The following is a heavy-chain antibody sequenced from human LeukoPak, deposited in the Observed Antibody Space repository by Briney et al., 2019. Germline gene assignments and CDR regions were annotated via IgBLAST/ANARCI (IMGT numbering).Heavy chain of an antibody. CDR2: ISGSGGST. D-gene: IGHD3-16*01. CDR3: AKGSERNPLGQQINYYYYYTAV. J-gene: IGHJ6*03. CDR1: GFTFSSYA. V-gene: IGHV3-23*01. Sequence: QSGGSLRLSCAASGFTFSSYAMSWVRQAPGKGLEWVSAISGSGGSTYYADSVKGRFTISRDNSKNTLYLQMNSLRAEDTAVYYCAKGSERNPLGQQINYYYYYTAVWGKGTTVTVSS.